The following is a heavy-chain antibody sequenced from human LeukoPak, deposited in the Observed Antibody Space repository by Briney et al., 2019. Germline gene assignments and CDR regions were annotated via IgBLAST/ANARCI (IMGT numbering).Heavy chain of an antibody. J-gene: IGHJ3*02. D-gene: IGHD2-8*01. V-gene: IGHV4-4*02. CDR2: IYHSGST. CDR3: ARGGTNDAFDI. Sequence: SETLSLTCAVSGGSISSDNWWSWVRPPPGKGLEWIGEIYHSGSTNYNPSLKSRVTVSVDKSKNQFSLKLSSVTAADTAVYYCARGGTNDAFDIWGQGTMVTVSS. CDR1: GGSISSDNW.